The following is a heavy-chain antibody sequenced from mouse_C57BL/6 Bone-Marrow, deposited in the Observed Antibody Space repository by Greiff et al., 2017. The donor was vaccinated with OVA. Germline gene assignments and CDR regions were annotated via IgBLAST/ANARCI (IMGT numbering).Heavy chain of an antibody. J-gene: IGHJ4*01. V-gene: IGHV1-74*01. CDR2: IHPSDSDT. CDR1: GYTFTSYW. CDR3: AIHYYGSSNYAMDY. D-gene: IGHD1-1*01. Sequence: QVQLQQPGAELVKPGASVKVSCKASGYTFTSYWMHWVKQRPGQGLEWIGRIHPSDSDTNYNQKFKGKATLTVDKSSSTAYMQLSSLTSEDSAVYYCAIHYYGSSNYAMDYWGQGTSVTVSS.